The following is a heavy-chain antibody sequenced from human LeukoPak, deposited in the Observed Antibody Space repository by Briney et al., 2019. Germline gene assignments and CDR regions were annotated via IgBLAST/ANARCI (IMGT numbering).Heavy chain of an antibody. Sequence: PSETLSLTCTVSGGSISSYYWSWIRQPLGKGLEWLGYIYYSGRTNYNPSLKSRVTISVDTSKNQLSLKLSSVTAADTAVDYCARGHYDILTGYYWSPYVDYWGQGTLVSVSS. CDR2: IYYSGRT. CDR1: GGSISSYY. V-gene: IGHV4-59*01. J-gene: IGHJ4*02. D-gene: IGHD3-9*01. CDR3: ARGHYDILTGYYWSPYVDY.